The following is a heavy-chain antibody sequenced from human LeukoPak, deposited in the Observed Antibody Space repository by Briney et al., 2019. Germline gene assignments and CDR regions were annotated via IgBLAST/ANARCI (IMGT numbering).Heavy chain of an antibody. CDR1: GYTFTNYG. V-gene: IGHV1-18*04. Sequence: ASVKVSCKASGYTFTNYGISWVRQAPGQGLEWMGWINTYNGNTNYAQKFQGRVTMTTDTSTSTAYMELRSLRSDDTAVYYCARVGSSSWYSRFDPWGQGTLVTVSS. D-gene: IGHD6-13*01. CDR2: INTYNGNT. J-gene: IGHJ5*02. CDR3: ARVGSSSWYSRFDP.